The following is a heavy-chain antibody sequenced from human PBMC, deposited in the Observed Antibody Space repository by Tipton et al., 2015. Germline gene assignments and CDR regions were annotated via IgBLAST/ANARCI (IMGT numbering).Heavy chain of an antibody. CDR2: IYYSGRT. CDR3: ARGDSGSDFHWFDT. Sequence: TLSLTCTVSGGSISSSSFYWGLIRQPPGKGLEWIGSIYYSGRTYYNPSLKSRVTISVDTSKNQFSLNLGSVTAADTALYYCARGDSGSDFHWFDTWGEGSLVTVSS. J-gene: IGHJ5*02. D-gene: IGHD5-12*01. CDR1: GGSISSSSFY. V-gene: IGHV4-39*07.